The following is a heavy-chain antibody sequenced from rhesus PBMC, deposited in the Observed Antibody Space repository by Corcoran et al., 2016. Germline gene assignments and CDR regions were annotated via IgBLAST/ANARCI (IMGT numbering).Heavy chain of an antibody. Sequence: QLQLQESGPGLVKPSATLSLTCAVSGGSISSNWWSWIRQPPGKGLEGMGRISGSGGSTGTNPSLKCRVTISTDTSKNQFSLKLSAVTAADTAVYYCARQNSGWYYFDYWGQGVLVTVSS. J-gene: IGHJ4*01. CDR1: GGSISSNW. CDR3: ARQNSGWYYFDY. D-gene: IGHD6-31*01. V-gene: IGHV4-173*01. CDR2: ISGSGGST.